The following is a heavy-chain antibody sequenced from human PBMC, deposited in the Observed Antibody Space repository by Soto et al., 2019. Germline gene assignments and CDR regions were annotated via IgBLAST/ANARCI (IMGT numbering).Heavy chain of an antibody. J-gene: IGHJ5*02. V-gene: IGHV4-59*08. CDR2: IYYSGST. D-gene: IGHD3-3*01. CDR3: ASYMVLGYYGFDP. Sequence: SETLSLTCTVSGGSISSYYWSWIRQPPGKGLEWIGYIYYSGSTNYNPSLKSRVTISVDTSKNQFSLKLSSVTAADTAVYYCASYMVLGYYGFDPWGQGTLVTVSS. CDR1: GGSISSYY.